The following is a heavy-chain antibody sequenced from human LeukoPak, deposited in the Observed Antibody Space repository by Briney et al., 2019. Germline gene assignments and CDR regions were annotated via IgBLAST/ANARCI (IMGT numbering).Heavy chain of an antibody. CDR2: MNPDSGNT. V-gene: IGHV1-8*02. D-gene: IGHD2-2*01. CDR3: ASGYCSSTSCYWFDP. J-gene: IGHJ5*02. Sequence: ASVKVSCKTYGYTFTNYDINWVRQAPGQGLEWMLWMNPDSGNTGYAQKFQGRVTMTTDTSTNTAYMELRSLRSDDTAVYYCASGYCSSTSCYWFDPWGQGTLVTVSS. CDR1: GYTFTNYD.